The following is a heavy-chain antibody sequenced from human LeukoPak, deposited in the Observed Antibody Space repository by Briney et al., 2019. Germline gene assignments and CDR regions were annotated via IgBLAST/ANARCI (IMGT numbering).Heavy chain of an antibody. CDR2: INHSGST. Sequence: PSETLSLTCAVYGGSFSGYYWSWIRQPPGKGLEWIGEINHSGSTNYNPSLKSRVTISVDTSKNQFSLKLSSVTAADTAVYYCARQGGGGQWLVLGYWGQGTLVTVSS. CDR3: ARQGGGGQWLVLGY. CDR1: GGSFSGYY. J-gene: IGHJ4*02. D-gene: IGHD6-19*01. V-gene: IGHV4-34*01.